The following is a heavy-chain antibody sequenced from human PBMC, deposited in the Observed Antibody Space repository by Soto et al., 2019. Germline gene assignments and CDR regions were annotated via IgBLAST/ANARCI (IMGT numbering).Heavy chain of an antibody. CDR1: AFNFSNYD. D-gene: IGHD2-8*01. CDR2: ISGSGFTT. Sequence: GGSLRPSCPPAAFNFSNYDINWVRQAPGGGLEWIASISGSGFTTYYADSAWPRLTISRTKSQSALFLQIDSLTVEDSAIYFCARGGVYWGEGVPVTVSS. J-gene: IGHJ4*02. V-gene: IGHV3-48*03. CDR3: ARGGVY.